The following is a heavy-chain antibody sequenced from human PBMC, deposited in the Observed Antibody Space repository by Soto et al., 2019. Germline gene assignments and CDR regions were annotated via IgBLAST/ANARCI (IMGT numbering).Heavy chain of an antibody. CDR3: AKIKRLGAAADYYYGMDV. CDR1: GFTFSNYA. CDR2: ITGSGGRT. Sequence: EVQLLESGGGLVQPGGSLRLSCAASGFTFSNYAMSWVRQAPGKGLEWVSSITGSGGRTYHADSVKGRFTISRDNSKNTQYLQMNSLRAEDTAVYYCAKIKRLGAAADYYYGMDVWGQGTTVTVSS. D-gene: IGHD6-13*01. J-gene: IGHJ6*02. V-gene: IGHV3-23*01.